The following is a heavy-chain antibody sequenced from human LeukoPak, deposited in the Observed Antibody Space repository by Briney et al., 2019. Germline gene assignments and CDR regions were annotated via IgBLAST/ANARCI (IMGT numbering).Heavy chain of an antibody. J-gene: IGHJ6*03. D-gene: IGHD6-13*01. V-gene: IGHV4-59*12. CDR3: GRKGAVAAYYYYYYMDV. CDR1: GGSISSYY. CDR2: IYYSGYT. Sequence: SETLSLTCTVSGGSISSYYWSWIRQPPGKGLEWIGYIYYSGYTNYNPSLKSRVTISVDTSKNQFSLKLSSVTAADTAVYYCGRKGAVAAYYYYYYMDVWGKGTTVTISS.